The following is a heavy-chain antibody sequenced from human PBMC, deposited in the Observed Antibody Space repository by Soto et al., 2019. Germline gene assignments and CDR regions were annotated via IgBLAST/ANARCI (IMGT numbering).Heavy chain of an antibody. CDR3: ATPQPSYGSGSYLSFDY. V-gene: IGHV1-24*01. D-gene: IGHD3-10*01. CDR1: GYTLTELA. J-gene: IGHJ4*02. Sequence: ASVKVSCKFSGYTLTELAMHWVRQAPGQGLEWMGGFDPEDGETIYAQKFQGRVTMTEDTSTDTAYMELSSLRSEDTAVYYCATPQPSYGSGSYLSFDYWGQGTLVTVSS. CDR2: FDPEDGET.